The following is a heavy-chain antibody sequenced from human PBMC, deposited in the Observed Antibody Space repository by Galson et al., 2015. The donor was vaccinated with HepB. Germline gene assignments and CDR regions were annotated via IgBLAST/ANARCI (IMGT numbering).Heavy chain of an antibody. CDR3: AKGGSPGDYYYYMDV. V-gene: IGHV3-30*18. J-gene: IGHJ6*03. CDR1: GFTFSSYG. D-gene: IGHD3-10*01. CDR2: ISYDGSNK. Sequence: SLRLSCAASGFTFSSYGMHWVRQAPGKGLEWVAVISYDGSNKYYADSVKGRFTISRDNSKNTLYLQMNSLRAEDTAVYYCAKGGSPGDYYYYMDVWGKGTTVTVSS.